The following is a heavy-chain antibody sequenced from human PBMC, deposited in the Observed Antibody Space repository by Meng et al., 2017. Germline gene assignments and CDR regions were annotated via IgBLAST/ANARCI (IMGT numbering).Heavy chain of an antibody. J-gene: IGHJ4*02. CDR3: ASGPLGYSSPSLKGAIDY. D-gene: IGHD6-13*01. CDR1: GYTFTGYY. Sequence: ASVKVSCKASGYTFTGYYMHCVRQAPGQGLEWLGRINPNSGGTNYAQKFQGRVTMTRDTPISTAYMELSRLRSDDTAVYSCASGPLGYSSPSLKGAIDYWGQGTLVTVSS. V-gene: IGHV1-2*06. CDR2: INPNSGGT.